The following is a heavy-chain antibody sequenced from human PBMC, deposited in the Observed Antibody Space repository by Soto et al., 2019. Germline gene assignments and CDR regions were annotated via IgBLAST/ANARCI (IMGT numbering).Heavy chain of an antibody. CDR1: GFTFSSYA. CDR3: AKDRSAGVEGVMVYAMGIGFDP. J-gene: IGHJ5*02. D-gene: IGHD2-8*01. V-gene: IGHV3-23*01. CDR2: ISGSGGST. Sequence: GGSLRLSCAASGFTFSSYAMSWVRQAPGKGLEWVSAISGSGGSTYYADSVKGRFTISRDNSKNTLYLQMNSLRAEDTAVYYCAKDRSAGVEGVMVYAMGIGFDPWGQGTLVTVSS.